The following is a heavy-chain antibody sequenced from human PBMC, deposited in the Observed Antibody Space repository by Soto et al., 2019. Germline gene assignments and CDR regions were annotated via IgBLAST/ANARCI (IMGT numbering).Heavy chain of an antibody. J-gene: IGHJ6*02. CDR2: IIPIFGTA. CDR1: GGTFSSYA. CDR3: ARKDRQLGYYYYGMDV. V-gene: IGHV1-69*06. Sequence: QVQLVQSGAEVKKPGSSVKVSCKASGGTFSSYAISWVRQAPGQGLEWMGGIIPIFGTANYAQKFQGRVTITADKSTSTAYMELSSLRSEDTAVHYCARKDRQLGYYYYGMDVWGQGTTVTVSS. D-gene: IGHD6-6*01.